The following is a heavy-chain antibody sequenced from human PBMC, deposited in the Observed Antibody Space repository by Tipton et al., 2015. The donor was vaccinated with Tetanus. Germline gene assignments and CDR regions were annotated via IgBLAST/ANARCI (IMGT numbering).Heavy chain of an antibody. Sequence: SLRLSCAASGFTVSSNFMTWVRQAPGEGLEWVSIIYSGGTTYYADSVKGRFTISRDNSRNTLYLQMSSLRAEDTAVYYCAKTISNDYVAAWDQGTLVTVSS. J-gene: IGHJ4*02. CDR1: GFTVSSNF. CDR3: AKTISNDYVAA. D-gene: IGHD4-17*01. V-gene: IGHV3-53*01. CDR2: IYSGGTT.